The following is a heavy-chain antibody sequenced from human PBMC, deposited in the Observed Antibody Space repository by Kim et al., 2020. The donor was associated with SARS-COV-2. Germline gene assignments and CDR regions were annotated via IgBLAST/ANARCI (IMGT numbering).Heavy chain of an antibody. Sequence: GGSLRLSCAASGFTFSSYWMSWVRQAPGKGLEWVANIKQDGSEKYYVDSVKGRFTISRDNAKNSLYLQMNSLRAEDTAVYYCARDRIAAADYYYYYGMDVWGQGTTVTVSS. J-gene: IGHJ6*02. D-gene: IGHD6-13*01. CDR2: IKQDGSEK. V-gene: IGHV3-7*01. CDR1: GFTFSSYW. CDR3: ARDRIAAADYYYYYGMDV.